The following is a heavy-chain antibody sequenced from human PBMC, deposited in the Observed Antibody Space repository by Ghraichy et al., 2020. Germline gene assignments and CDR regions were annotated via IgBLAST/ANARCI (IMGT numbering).Heavy chain of an antibody. V-gene: IGHV4-34*01. J-gene: IGHJ6*03. CDR1: GGSFSGYY. CDR2: INHSGST. CDR3: ARAERSYYYYMDV. Sequence: SETLSLTCAVYGGSFSGYYWSWIRQPPGKGLEWIGEINHSGSTNYNPSLKSRVTISVDTSKNQFSLKLSSVTAADTAVYYCARAERSYYYYMDVWGKGTTVTVSS. D-gene: IGHD5-24*01.